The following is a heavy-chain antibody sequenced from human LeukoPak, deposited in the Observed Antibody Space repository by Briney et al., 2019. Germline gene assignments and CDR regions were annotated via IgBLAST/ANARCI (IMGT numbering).Heavy chain of an antibody. V-gene: IGHV3-30-3*01. CDR2: ISYDGSNK. CDR3: AGDHAGAFDY. Sequence: GGSLRLSCAASGFTFSSYAMHWVRQAPGKGLEWVAVISYDGSNKYYADSVKGRFTISRDNSKNTLYLQMNSLRAEDTAVYYCAGDHAGAFDYWGQGTLVTVSS. J-gene: IGHJ4*02. CDR1: GFTFSSYA. D-gene: IGHD1-26*01.